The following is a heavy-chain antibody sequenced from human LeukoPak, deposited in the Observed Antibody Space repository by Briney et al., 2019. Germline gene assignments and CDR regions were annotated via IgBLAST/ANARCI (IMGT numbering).Heavy chain of an antibody. V-gene: IGHV3-23*01. J-gene: IGHJ4*02. CDR2: ISGSGGST. CDR3: AKDLRYYDSSGYSGLDY. CDR1: GFTFSSYA. D-gene: IGHD3-22*01. Sequence: GGSLRLSCAASGFTFSSYAMSWVRRAPGKGVEGVSAISGSGGSTYYAASVNGRFTISRDNSKNTLYLQMNSLRAEDTAVYYCAKDLRYYDSSGYSGLDYWGQGTLVTVSS.